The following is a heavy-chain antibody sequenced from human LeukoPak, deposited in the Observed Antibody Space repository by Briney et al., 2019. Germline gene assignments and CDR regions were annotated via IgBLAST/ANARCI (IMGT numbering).Heavy chain of an antibody. J-gene: IGHJ6*02. Sequence: PGGSLRLSCAASGFTFSSYSMDWVGQAPGKGLEWVSSISSSSSYIYYADSVKGRFTISRDNAKNSLYLQMNSLRAEDTAVYYCARDRYYYYGMDVWGQGTTVTVSS. CDR2: ISSSSSYI. V-gene: IGHV3-21*01. CDR1: GFTFSSYS. CDR3: ARDRYYYYGMDV.